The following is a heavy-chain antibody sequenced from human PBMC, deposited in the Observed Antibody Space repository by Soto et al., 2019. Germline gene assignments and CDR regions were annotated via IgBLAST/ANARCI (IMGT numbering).Heavy chain of an antibody. D-gene: IGHD3-10*01. CDR3: ARLVTMFRGVMGNGWFDP. Sequence: QLQLQESGPGLVKPSETLSLTCTVSGGSISSSSYYWGWIRQPPGKGLEWIGSIYYSGSTYYNPSLKSRVTISVDTSKNQFSLKLSSVTAADTAVYYCARLVTMFRGVMGNGWFDPWGQGTLVTVSS. V-gene: IGHV4-39*01. CDR1: GGSISSSSYY. J-gene: IGHJ5*02. CDR2: IYYSGST.